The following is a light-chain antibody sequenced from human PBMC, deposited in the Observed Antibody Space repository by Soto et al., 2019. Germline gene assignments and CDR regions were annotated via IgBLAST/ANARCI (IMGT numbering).Light chain of an antibody. J-gene: IGKJ3*01. CDR3: QQYGSSVT. CDR2: GAS. V-gene: IGKV3-20*01. CDR1: QSVSSSY. Sequence: EIVLTQSPGTLSLSPGERATLSCRASQSVSSSYLAWYQQKPGQAPRLLIYGASSRATGIPDRFSGSGSGTDFTLTISRLEPEDFAVYYCQQYGSSVTFGPGTKVDI.